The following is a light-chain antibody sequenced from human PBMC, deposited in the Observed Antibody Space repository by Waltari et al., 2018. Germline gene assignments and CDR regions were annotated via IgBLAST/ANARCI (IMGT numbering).Light chain of an antibody. CDR1: NIGSKT. V-gene: IGLV3-21*02. CDR2: DDT. Sequence: SYVLTQPPSVSVAPGQTATITCEESNIGSKTVHWYRQKPGQAPVVVVYDDTFRPSGIPGRFSGSNSGRTATLTISRVEAGDEADYYYQVWDSSSKYAFGTGTKVTVL. J-gene: IGLJ1*01. CDR3: QVWDSSSKYA.